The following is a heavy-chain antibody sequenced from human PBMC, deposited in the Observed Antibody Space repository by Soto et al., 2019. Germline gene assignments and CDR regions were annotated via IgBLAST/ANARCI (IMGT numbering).Heavy chain of an antibody. CDR1: GFTFSSFV. J-gene: IGHJ3*01. V-gene: IGHV3-23*01. Sequence: EVQLLKSGGGLVQPGGSLRLSCAASGFTFSSFVMNWVRQAPGKGLEWVSTISPGADVSHYTDSVKGRFTISRDNSRRTLHLQMDSLRVEDAAVYFCVRRTITATTKWGAFDVWGQGTAVTVSS. CDR3: VRRTITATTKWGAFDV. D-gene: IGHD1-20*01. CDR2: ISPGADVS.